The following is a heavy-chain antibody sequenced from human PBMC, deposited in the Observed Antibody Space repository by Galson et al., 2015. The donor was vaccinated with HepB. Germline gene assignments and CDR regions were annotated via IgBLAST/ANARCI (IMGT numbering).Heavy chain of an antibody. V-gene: IGHV3-11*06. D-gene: IGHD2-2*01. Sequence: LRLSCAASGFTFSDYYMSWIRQAPGKGLEWVSYISSSSSYTNYADSVKGRFTISRDNAKNSLYLQMNSLRAEDTAVYYCARGGDCSSTSCYEGPDYWGQGTLVTVSS. CDR3: ARGGDCSSTSCYEGPDY. CDR1: GFTFSDYY. CDR2: ISSSSSYT. J-gene: IGHJ4*02.